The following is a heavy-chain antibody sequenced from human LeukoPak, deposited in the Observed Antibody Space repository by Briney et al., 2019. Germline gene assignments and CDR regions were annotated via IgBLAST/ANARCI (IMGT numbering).Heavy chain of an antibody. V-gene: IGHV1-24*01. CDR3: ATWGYDILTGINWFDP. Sequence: ASVKVSCKVSGYTLTELSMHWVRQAPGKGLEWMGGFDPEDGETIYAQKFQGRVTMTEDTSTGTAYMELSSLRSEDTAVYYCATWGYDILTGINWFDPWGQGTLVTVSS. CDR1: GYTLTELS. J-gene: IGHJ5*02. D-gene: IGHD3-9*01. CDR2: FDPEDGET.